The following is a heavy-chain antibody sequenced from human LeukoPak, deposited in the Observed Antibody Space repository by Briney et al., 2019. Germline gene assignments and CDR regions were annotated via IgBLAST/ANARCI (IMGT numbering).Heavy chain of an antibody. J-gene: IGHJ4*02. Sequence: TSETLPLTCAAYGGSFSGYYWSWIRQPPGKGLEWIGEINHSGSTNYNPSLKSRVTISVDTSKNQFSLKLSSVTAADTAVYYCARDEQQLAFFDYWGQGTLVTVSS. CDR3: ARDEQQLAFFDY. D-gene: IGHD6-13*01. CDR1: GGSFSGYY. CDR2: INHSGST. V-gene: IGHV4-34*01.